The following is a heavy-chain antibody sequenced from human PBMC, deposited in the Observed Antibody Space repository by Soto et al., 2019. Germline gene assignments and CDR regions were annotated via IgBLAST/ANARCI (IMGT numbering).Heavy chain of an antibody. V-gene: IGHV3-48*02. J-gene: IGHJ4*01. CDR2: ISSSSSTI. CDR1: GFTFSSYA. D-gene: IGHD3-22*01. Sequence: GGSLRLSCAASGFTFSSYAMSWVRQAPGKGLEWVSAISSSSSTIYYADSVKGRFTISRDNAKNSLYLQMNSLRDEDTAVYYCASAYDSSGYPYFDYWGQEPWSPSPQ. CDR3: ASAYDSSGYPYFDY.